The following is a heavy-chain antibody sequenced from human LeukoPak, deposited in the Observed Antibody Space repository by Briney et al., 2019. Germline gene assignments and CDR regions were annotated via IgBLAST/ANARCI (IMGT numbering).Heavy chain of an antibody. V-gene: IGHV3-72*01. D-gene: IGHD3-16*01. CDR2: IRRKRQSYST. J-gene: IGHJ3*01. Sequence: GGSLRLSCEASGFTFGDYILDWVRQAPGKGLEWVGRIRRKRQSYSTEYAASVKGRFTISRDDPKNSLFLDMNSLKTEDTAVYHCSRDGGASDESAFDFWGRGTMVTVSS. CDR1: GFTFGDYI. CDR3: SRDGGASDESAFDF.